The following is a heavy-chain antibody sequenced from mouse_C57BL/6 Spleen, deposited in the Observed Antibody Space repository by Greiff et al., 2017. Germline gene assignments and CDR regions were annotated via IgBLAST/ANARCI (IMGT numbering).Heavy chain of an antibody. J-gene: IGHJ2*01. CDR3: ARVGDYDEGYYFDY. V-gene: IGHV5-6*01. D-gene: IGHD2-4*01. CDR2: ISSGGSYT. Sequence: EVQVVESGGDLVKPGGSLKLSCAASGFTFSSYGMSWVRQTPDKRLEWVATISSGGSYTYYPDSVKGRFTISRDNAKNTLYLQMSSLKSEDTAMYYCARVGDYDEGYYFDYWGQGTTLTVSS. CDR1: GFTFSSYG.